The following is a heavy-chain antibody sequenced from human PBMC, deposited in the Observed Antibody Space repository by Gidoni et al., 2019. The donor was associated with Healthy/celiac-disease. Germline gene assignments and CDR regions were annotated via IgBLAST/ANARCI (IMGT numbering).Heavy chain of an antibody. Sequence: VQLQESRPGLATPSWSLSLTCAVSGGAISSSNWWSWVRQPPVKGLEWIGEIYHSGSTNYNPSLKSRVTRSVYKSKNQFSLKLSSVTAADTSVYYWARVRSSGSYRTEAFDIWGQGTMVTVSS. CDR3: ARVRSSGSYRTEAFDI. CDR1: GGAISSSNW. V-gene: IGHV4-4*02. D-gene: IGHD3-10*01. CDR2: IYHSGST. J-gene: IGHJ3*02.